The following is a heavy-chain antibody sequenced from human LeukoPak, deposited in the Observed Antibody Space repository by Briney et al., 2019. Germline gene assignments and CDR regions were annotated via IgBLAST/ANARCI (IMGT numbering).Heavy chain of an antibody. J-gene: IGHJ3*02. CDR1: GFSFSSYA. V-gene: IGHV3-30*04. Sequence: PGGSLRLSCAASGFSFSSYAMHWVRQAPGKGLEWVAAISYDGSKKYYADSVKGRFTISRDNSKNTLYLQMNSLRAEDTAVYYCARGWTYDISSGYHCPFDIWGQGTMVTVSS. CDR2: ISYDGSKK. D-gene: IGHD3-22*01. CDR3: ARGWTYDISSGYHCPFDI.